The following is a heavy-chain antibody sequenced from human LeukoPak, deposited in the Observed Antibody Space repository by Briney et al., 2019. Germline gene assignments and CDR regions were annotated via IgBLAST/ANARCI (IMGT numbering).Heavy chain of an antibody. CDR1: GFTFSSYG. V-gene: IGHV3-30*18. CDR3: AKSTTVTQRGYFDY. J-gene: IGHJ4*02. CDR2: ISYDGSNK. Sequence: TGGSLRLSCAASGFTFSSYGMRWVRQAPAKGLEWVAIISYDGSNKYYADSVKGRFTISRDNSKNTLYLQMNSLRAEDTAVYYCAKSTTVTQRGYFDYWGQGTLVTVSS. D-gene: IGHD4-17*01.